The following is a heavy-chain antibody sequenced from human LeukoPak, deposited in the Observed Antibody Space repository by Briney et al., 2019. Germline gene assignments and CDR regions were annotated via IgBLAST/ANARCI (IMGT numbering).Heavy chain of an antibody. Sequence: VASVKVSCKASGGTFSSYAISWVRQAPGQGLEWMGRIIPIFGTANYAQKFQGRVTITTEESTSTAYMELSSLRSEDTAVYYCAMEYYYDSSGYPMYDYWGQGTLVTVSS. J-gene: IGHJ4*02. CDR2: IIPIFGTA. V-gene: IGHV1-69*05. CDR1: GGTFSSYA. D-gene: IGHD3-22*01. CDR3: AMEYYYDSSGYPMYDY.